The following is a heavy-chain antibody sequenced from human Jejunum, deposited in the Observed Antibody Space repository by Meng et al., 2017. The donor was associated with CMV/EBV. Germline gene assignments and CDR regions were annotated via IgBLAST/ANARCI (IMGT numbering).Heavy chain of an antibody. CDR1: GFTFSNYH. J-gene: IGHJ5*02. CDR2: ISPTGTYI. D-gene: IGHD3-22*01. Sequence: ASGFTFSNYHMNWVRQAPGKGLEWVSSISPTGTYIYYADSVKGRFTISRDNAENSLFLQMNSLRAEDTALYYCASRGGYYDTSNYYSWGQGTLVTVSS. V-gene: IGHV3-21*01. CDR3: ASRGGYYDTSNYYS.